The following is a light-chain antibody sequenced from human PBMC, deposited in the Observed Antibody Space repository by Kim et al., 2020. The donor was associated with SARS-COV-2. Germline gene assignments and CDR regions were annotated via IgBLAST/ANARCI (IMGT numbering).Light chain of an antibody. J-gene: IGLJ3*02. CDR3: QVWDSSSDHRV. CDR2: YDS. V-gene: IGLV3-21*04. Sequence: APGKTARITWGGNNMGSKSVNWYQQKPGQAPVLVIYYDSDRPSGIPERFSGSNAGNTATLTISRVEAGDEADYYCQVWDSSSDHRVFGGGTKLTVL. CDR1: NMGSKS.